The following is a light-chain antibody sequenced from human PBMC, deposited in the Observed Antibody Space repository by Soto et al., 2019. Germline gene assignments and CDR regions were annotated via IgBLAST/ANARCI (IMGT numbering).Light chain of an antibody. V-gene: IGKV3-11*01. Sequence: EIVLTQSPATLSLSPGERATLSCRASQSVGTYLAWYQQKPGQAPRLLIYDASNRATGIPARFSGSGSGTDFTLTISCLEPEDFAVYYCEQRSDWPPLFTFGPGTKVDIK. CDR3: EQRSDWPPLFT. CDR1: QSVGTY. CDR2: DAS. J-gene: IGKJ3*01.